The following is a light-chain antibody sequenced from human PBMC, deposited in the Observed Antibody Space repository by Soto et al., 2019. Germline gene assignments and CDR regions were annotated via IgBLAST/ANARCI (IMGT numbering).Light chain of an antibody. CDR2: DAS. V-gene: IGKV3-11*01. CDR1: QSVSSY. Sequence: EIVFTQSPATLSLSPGERATLSCRASQSVSSYLAWYQQKPGQPPRLLIYDASNRANGIPARFSGSGSGTDFTLTISSLEPEDFAVYYCQQRSNWPRLTFGGGTKVDIK. J-gene: IGKJ4*01. CDR3: QQRSNWPRLT.